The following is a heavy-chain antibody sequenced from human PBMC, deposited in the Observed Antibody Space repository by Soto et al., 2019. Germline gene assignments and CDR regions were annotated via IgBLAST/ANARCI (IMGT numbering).Heavy chain of an antibody. V-gene: IGHV3-30*18. D-gene: IGHD1-26*01. CDR3: AKDLFGRLLVGARGNYYGMDV. CDR2: ISYDGSNK. J-gene: IGHJ6*02. Sequence: GGSLRLSCAASGFTFSSYGMHWVRQAPGKGLEWVAVISYDGSNKYYADSVKGRFTISRDNSKNTLYLQMNSLRAEDTAVYYCAKDLFGRLLVGARGNYYGMDVWGQGTTVTVSS. CDR1: GFTFSSYG.